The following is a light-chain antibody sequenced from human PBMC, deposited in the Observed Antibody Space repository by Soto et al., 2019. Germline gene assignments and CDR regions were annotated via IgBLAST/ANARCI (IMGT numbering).Light chain of an antibody. CDR2: EVS. Sequence: QSALTQPASVSGSPGQSITISCTGTSSDVGSYNLVSWYQQHPGKAPKLMIFEVSKRPSGVSNRFSGSKSGNTASLTISGLQAEDEADYYCCSYAGSNYVFGTVTQLTVL. CDR1: SSDVGSYNL. V-gene: IGLV2-23*02. J-gene: IGLJ1*01. CDR3: CSYAGSNYV.